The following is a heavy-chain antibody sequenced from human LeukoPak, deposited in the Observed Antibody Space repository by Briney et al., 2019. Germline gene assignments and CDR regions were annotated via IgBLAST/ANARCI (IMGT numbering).Heavy chain of an antibody. CDR3: AKEDYRYVDY. CDR1: GFTFSSYG. Sequence: PGGSLRLSCAASGFTFSSYGIHWVRQAPGKGLEWVAFIGNDENNKKFGDPVKGRFTIYRDNSKSTVYLQMNSLRVEDTAVYYCAKEDYRYVDYWGQGTLVIVSS. V-gene: IGHV3-30*02. CDR2: IGNDENNK. D-gene: IGHD3-16*02. J-gene: IGHJ4*02.